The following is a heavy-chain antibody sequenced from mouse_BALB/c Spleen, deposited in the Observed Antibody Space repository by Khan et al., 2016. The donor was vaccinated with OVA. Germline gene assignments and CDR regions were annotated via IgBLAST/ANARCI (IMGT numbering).Heavy chain of an antibody. V-gene: IGHV1S137*01. CDR3: ASGSDRYRFAY. J-gene: IGHJ3*01. CDR2: ISTYYGDA. CDR1: GYTFTDFA. Sequence: QVQLKQSGAELVRPGVSVKISCKGSGYTFTDFAMHWVKQSHAKSLEWIGVISTYYGDANYNQNFKGKATLTVDKSSSTAYLELARLTSEDSAIFYYASGSDRYRFAYWGQGTLVTVSA. D-gene: IGHD1-1*01.